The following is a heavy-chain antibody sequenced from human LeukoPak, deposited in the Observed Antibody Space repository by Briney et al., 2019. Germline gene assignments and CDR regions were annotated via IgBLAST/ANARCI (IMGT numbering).Heavy chain of an antibody. J-gene: IGHJ4*02. D-gene: IGHD5-18*01. CDR2: ISGSGGST. V-gene: IGHV3-23*01. CDR3: AKDLHPRGYSPWAFDY. Sequence: GGSLRLSCAASGFTFSSYAMSWVRRAPGKGLEWVSAISGSGGSTYYADSVKGRFTISRDNSKNTLYLQMNSLRAEDTAVYYCAKDLHPRGYSPWAFDYWGQGTLVTVSS. CDR1: GFTFSSYA.